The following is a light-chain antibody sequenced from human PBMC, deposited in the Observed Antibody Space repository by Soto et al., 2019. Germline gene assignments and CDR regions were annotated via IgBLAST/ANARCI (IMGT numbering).Light chain of an antibody. J-gene: IGLJ3*02. V-gene: IGLV1-36*01. Sequence: QSVLTQPPSASEAPRQRVTISCSGSSSNIGTNGVNWYQQLPGKAPKLLIYYDDILPSGVSDRFSGSKSGTSASLAISGPHSEDEADYYCAARDDSLNGWVFGGGTKLTVL. CDR1: SSNIGTNG. CDR2: YDD. CDR3: AARDDSLNGWV.